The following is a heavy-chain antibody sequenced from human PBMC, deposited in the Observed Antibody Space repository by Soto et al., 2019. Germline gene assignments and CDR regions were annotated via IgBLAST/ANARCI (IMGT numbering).Heavy chain of an antibody. D-gene: IGHD2-2*01. J-gene: IGHJ5*02. CDR2: ISGSGGST. CDR3: AKATSFNWFDP. V-gene: IGHV3-23*01. Sequence: GSLRLSFPASGFPFSSYAMSWVRQAPGKGLEWVSAISGSGGSTYYADSVKGRFTISRDNSKNTLYLQMNSLRAEDTAVYYCAKATSFNWFDPWGQGTLVTVSS. CDR1: GFPFSSYA.